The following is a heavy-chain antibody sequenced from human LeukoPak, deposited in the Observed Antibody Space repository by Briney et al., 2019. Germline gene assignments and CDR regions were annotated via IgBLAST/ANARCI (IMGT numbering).Heavy chain of an antibody. CDR2: ISWNSGSI. CDR3: AILLWFGEPPPGFDY. V-gene: IGHV3-9*01. CDR1: GFTFDDYA. J-gene: IGHJ4*02. Sequence: GRSLRLSCAASGFTFDDYAMHWVRHAPGEGLEWVSGISWNSGSIGYADSVKGRFTISRDNAKNSLYLQMNSLRAEDTALYYCAILLWFGEPPPGFDYWGQGTLVTVSS. D-gene: IGHD3-10*01.